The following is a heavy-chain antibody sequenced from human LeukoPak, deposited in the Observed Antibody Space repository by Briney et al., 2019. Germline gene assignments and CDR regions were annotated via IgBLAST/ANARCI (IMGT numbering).Heavy chain of an antibody. V-gene: IGHV1/OR15-3*02. CDR1: GYTFTGYY. J-gene: IGHJ3*02. Sequence: GASVKVSCKASGYTFTGYYMHWVRQAPGQRLEWMGWINAGNGNTKYSQKFQGRVTITRDTSASTAYMELSSLRSEDTAVYYCARDYVYSGYDYAFDIWGQGTMVTVSS. CDR2: INAGNGNT. CDR3: ARDYVYSGYDYAFDI. D-gene: IGHD5-12*01.